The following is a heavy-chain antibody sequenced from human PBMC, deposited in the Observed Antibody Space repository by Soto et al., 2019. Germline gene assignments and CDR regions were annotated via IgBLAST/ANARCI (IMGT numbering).Heavy chain of an antibody. J-gene: IGHJ6*02. CDR3: ASYRRGFTVATFDGMDV. D-gene: IGHD4-17*01. CDR2: ISSSSSYI. Sequence: GGSLRLSCAASGFTFSSYSMNWVRQAPGKGLEWVSSISSSSSYIYYADSVKGRFTISRDNAKNSLYLQMNSLRAEDTAVYYCASYRRGFTVATFDGMDVWGQGTTVTVSS. V-gene: IGHV3-21*01. CDR1: GFTFSSYS.